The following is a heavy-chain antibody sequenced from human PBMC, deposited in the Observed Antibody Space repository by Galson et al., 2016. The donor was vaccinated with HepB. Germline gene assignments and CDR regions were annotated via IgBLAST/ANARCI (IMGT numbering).Heavy chain of an antibody. J-gene: IGHJ4*02. CDR1: GYTFTRCD. V-gene: IGHV1-8*01. Sequence: SVKVSCKASGYTFTRCDINWVRQATGQGLEWLGWMNPDSGRTVSAQKFQGRVTMTRDTSMSTAYLELSSLTSEDTGVYFCARGRDYGDNPFDDWGQGTLVAVSS. D-gene: IGHD4-17*01. CDR3: ARGRDYGDNPFDD. CDR2: MNPDSGRT.